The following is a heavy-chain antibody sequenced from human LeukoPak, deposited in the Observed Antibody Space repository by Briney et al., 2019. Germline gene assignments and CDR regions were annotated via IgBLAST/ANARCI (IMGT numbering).Heavy chain of an antibody. CDR1: GGTFSSYA. CDR3: ARDGPTGWGYFDY. J-gene: IGHJ4*02. D-gene: IGHD6-19*01. V-gene: IGHV1-69*06. Sequence: SVKVSCKASGGTFSSYAISWVRQAPVQGLEWMGGIIPIFGTANYAQEFQGRVTITADKSTSTAYMELSSLRAEDTAAYYCARDGPTGWGYFDYWGQGILVTVSS. CDR2: IIPIFGTA.